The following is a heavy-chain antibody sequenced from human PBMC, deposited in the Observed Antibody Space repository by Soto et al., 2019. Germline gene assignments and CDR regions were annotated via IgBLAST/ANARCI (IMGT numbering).Heavy chain of an antibody. CDR3: PSNRGARPHYYSGMDV. D-gene: IGHD6-6*01. CDR2: IIPLFVTA. V-gene: IGHV1-69*06. J-gene: IGHJ6*02. Sequence: ASVNVGWKASGGTFGGYASSSVRQSPRQGLERMGGIIPLFVTANYAQKFQGRVTITADKSTSTAYMELSSLRSEDTAVYYCPSNRGARPHYYSGMDVWGQGTRVTVSS. CDR1: GGTFGGYA.